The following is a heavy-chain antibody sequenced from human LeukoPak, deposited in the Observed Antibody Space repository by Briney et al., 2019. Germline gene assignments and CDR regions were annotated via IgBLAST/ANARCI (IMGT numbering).Heavy chain of an antibody. Sequence: SQTLSLTCDISGDSVSSNSATWNWIRQSPSRGLEWLGRTYYRSKWYNDYALSVNSRIMISPDTSKNQFSLHLNSVTPDDTAVYFCGRVTAPGTGRDYFDFWGQGTLVTVSS. CDR3: GRVTAPGTGRDYFDF. V-gene: IGHV6-1*01. CDR1: GDSVSSNSAT. J-gene: IGHJ4*02. D-gene: IGHD6-13*01. CDR2: TYYRSKWYN.